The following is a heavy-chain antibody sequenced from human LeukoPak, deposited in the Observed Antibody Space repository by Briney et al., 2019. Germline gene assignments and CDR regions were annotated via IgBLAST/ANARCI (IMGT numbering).Heavy chain of an antibody. V-gene: IGHV1-69*13. CDR3: ARGPSERYCSSTSCYAGRDY. CDR2: IIPIFGTA. CDR1: GGTFSSYA. D-gene: IGHD2-2*01. Sequence: SVKVSCKASGGTFSSYAISWVRQAPGQGLEWMGGIIPIFGTANYAQKFQGRVTITADESTSTAYMELSRLRSEDTAVYYCARGPSERYCSSTSCYAGRDYWGQGTLVTVSS. J-gene: IGHJ4*02.